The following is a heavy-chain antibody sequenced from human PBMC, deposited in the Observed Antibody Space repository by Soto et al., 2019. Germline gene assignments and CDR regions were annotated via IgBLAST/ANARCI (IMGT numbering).Heavy chain of an antibody. D-gene: IGHD3-10*01. CDR3: ASCPQNCITSSPCCLFFDY. J-gene: IGHJ4*02. V-gene: IGHV5-51*01. CDR2: IYPGDSDT. CDR1: GYSFTSYW. Sequence: GESLKISCKGSGYSFTSYWIGWVRQMPGKGLEWMGIIYPGDSDTRYSPSFQGQVTISADKSISTAYLQWSSLKASDTAVYYCASCPQNCITSSPCCLFFDYWGQGTLVTVSS.